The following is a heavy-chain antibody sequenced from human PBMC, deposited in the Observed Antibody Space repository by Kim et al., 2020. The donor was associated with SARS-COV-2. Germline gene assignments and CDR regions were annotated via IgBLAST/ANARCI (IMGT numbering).Heavy chain of an antibody. CDR1: GFTFSSYG. J-gene: IGHJ6*02. D-gene: IGHD3-9*01. CDR2: IWYDGSNK. CDR3: AKDLRTYYDILTRGVGAVYYYGMYV. V-gene: IGHV3-33*06. Sequence: GGSLRLSCAASGFTFSSYGMHWVRQAPGKGLEWVAVIWYDGSNKYYADSVKGRFTISRDNSKNTLYLQMNSLRAEDTAVYYCAKDLRTYYDILTRGVGAVYYYGMYVWGQGTTVTVSS.